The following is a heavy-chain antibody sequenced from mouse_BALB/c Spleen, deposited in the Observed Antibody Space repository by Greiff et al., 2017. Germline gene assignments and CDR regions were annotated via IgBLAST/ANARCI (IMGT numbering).Heavy chain of an antibody. V-gene: IGHV3-2*02. J-gene: IGHJ2*01. D-gene: IGHD1-1*01. CDR2: ISYSGST. Sequence: EVQLVESGPGLVKPSQSLSLTCTVTGYSITSDYAWNWIRQFPGNKLEWMGYISYSGSTSYNPSLKSRISITRDTSKNQFFLQLNSVTTEDTATYYCARRGIYYYGSSYESYFDYWGQGTTLTVSS. CDR3: ARRGIYYYGSSYESYFDY. CDR1: GYSITSDYA.